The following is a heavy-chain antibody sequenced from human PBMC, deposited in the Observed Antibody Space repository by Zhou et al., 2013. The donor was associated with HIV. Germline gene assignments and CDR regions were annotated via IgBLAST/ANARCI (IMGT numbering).Heavy chain of an antibody. V-gene: IGHV1-18*01. CDR3: ARAYYDSSGYYYPFDY. CDR2: ISAYNGKE. CDR1: GFTFTNYG. Sequence: QVKLVQSGAEVKKPGASVKVSCKTSGFTFTNYGFSWVRQAPGQGLEWMGWISAYNGKENYAERLQGRVTMTTDTPTSTAYMELRNLGSDDTGVYYCARAYYDSSGYYYPFDYWGQGTLVTVSS. J-gene: IGHJ4*02. D-gene: IGHD3-22*01.